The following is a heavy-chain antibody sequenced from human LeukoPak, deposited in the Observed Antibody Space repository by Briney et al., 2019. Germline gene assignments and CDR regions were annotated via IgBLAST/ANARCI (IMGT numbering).Heavy chain of an antibody. D-gene: IGHD3-3*01. CDR1: GFTFSSYG. CDR2: IWNDGSKV. V-gene: IGHV3-33*01. Sequence: PGGSLRLSCAASGFTFSSYGMHWVRQAPGKRLGWVAVIWNDGSKVYYADSLKGRFNISRDNSRNPLYLQMNSLRAEDTAVYYCARDLVWSGYYTLDYWGQGTLVTVSS. J-gene: IGHJ4*02. CDR3: ARDLVWSGYYTLDY.